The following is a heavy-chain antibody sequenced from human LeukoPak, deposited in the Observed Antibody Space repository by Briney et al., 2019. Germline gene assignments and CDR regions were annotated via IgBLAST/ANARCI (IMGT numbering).Heavy chain of an antibody. D-gene: IGHD1-26*01. CDR2: IIPIFGTA. J-gene: IGHJ5*02. CDR1: GYTFTSYA. CDR3: ARDSRGSGSSVNNWFDP. Sequence: SVKVSCKASGYTFTSYAISWVRQAPGQGLEWMGGIIPIFGTANYAQKFQGGVTITADKSTSTAYMELSSLRSEDTAVYYCARDSRGSGSSVNNWFDPWGQGTLVTVSS. V-gene: IGHV1-69*06.